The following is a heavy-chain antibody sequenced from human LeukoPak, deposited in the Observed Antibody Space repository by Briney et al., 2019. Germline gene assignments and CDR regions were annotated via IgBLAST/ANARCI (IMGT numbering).Heavy chain of an antibody. J-gene: IGHJ6*03. CDR3: ARLGPHYYYYYTDV. CDR2: IYYSGST. V-gene: IGHV4-39*01. CDR1: AGSISSRSYS. Sequence: SETLSLTCTVSAGSISSRSYSWGWIRQPPGKGLEWIGSIYYSGSTYYNPSLKSRVTISVDTSKNQFSLKLSSVTAADTAVYYCARLGPHYYYYYTDVWGKGTTVTVSS.